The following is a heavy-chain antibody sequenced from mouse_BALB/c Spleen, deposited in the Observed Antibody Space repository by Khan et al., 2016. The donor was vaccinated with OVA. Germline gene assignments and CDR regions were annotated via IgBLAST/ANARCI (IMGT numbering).Heavy chain of an antibody. J-gene: IGHJ2*01. Sequence: VQLKESGGGLVQPGGSRKLSCAASGFTFSRFGMHWVRQAPEKGLEWVAYISSGSSSIYYADTVKDRFTISRDNPKNTLFLQMTSLRSEDTAMYYCARDSNFDYWGQGITLTVSS. CDR2: ISSGSSSI. V-gene: IGHV5-17*02. CDR1: GFTFSRFG. CDR3: ARDSNFDY.